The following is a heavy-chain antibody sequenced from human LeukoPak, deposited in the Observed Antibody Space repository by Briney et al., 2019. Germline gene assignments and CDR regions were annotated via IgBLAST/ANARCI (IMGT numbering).Heavy chain of an antibody. D-gene: IGHD6-13*01. V-gene: IGHV4-59*12. CDR3: ARDGAAAGYYYGMDV. CDR1: GGSISSYY. J-gene: IGHJ6*02. CDR2: IYYSGST. Sequence: SETLSLTCTVSGGSISSYYWSWIRQPPGKGLEWIGYIYYSGSTYYNPSLKSRVTISVDTSKNQFSLKLSSVTAADTAVYYCARDGAAAGYYYGMDVWGQGTTVTVSS.